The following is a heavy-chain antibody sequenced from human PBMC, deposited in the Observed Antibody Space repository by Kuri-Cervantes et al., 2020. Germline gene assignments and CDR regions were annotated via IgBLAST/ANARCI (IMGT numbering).Heavy chain of an antibody. V-gene: IGHV1-8*02. CDR1: GYTFTGYY. CDR2: MNPNSGNT. CDR3: ARGRDGFVVVAASRRRGTFDI. Sequence: ASVKVSCKASGYTFTGYYMHWVRQAPGQGLEWMGWMNPNSGNTGYAQKFQGRVTMTRNTSISTAYMELSSLRSEDTAVYYCARGRDGFVVVAASRRRGTFDIWGQGTMVTVSS. D-gene: IGHD2-15*01. J-gene: IGHJ3*02.